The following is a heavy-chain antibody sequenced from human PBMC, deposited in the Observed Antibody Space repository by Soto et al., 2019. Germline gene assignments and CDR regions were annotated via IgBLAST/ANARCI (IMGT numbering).Heavy chain of an antibody. J-gene: IGHJ4*02. CDR3: ARDIGFDYVN. V-gene: IGHV3-7*01. CDR2: VKEDGSEL. D-gene: IGHD3-16*01. CDR1: GFNVMSYW. Sequence: GGSLRLSXAVSGFNVMSYWMSWVRQAPGKGLEWVASVKEDGSELYYLHSVRGRFSISRDSAGNALHLTMNYLSAEDTGVYFCARDIGFDYVNWGQGIPVTVSS.